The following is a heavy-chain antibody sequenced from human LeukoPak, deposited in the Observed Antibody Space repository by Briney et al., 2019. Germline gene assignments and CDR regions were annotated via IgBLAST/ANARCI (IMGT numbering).Heavy chain of an antibody. CDR2: ITGSGGYT. D-gene: IGHD6-19*01. J-gene: IGHJ5*02. Sequence: GGSLRLSCAASGFTFSSYAVSWVRQAPGKGLEWASAITGSGGYTYYADSVKGRFTISRDNSKNTLYLQMNSLRAEDTAIYYCAKVGVAGGYYWFDPWGQGTLVTVSS. CDR3: AKVGVAGGYYWFDP. V-gene: IGHV3-23*01. CDR1: GFTFSSYA.